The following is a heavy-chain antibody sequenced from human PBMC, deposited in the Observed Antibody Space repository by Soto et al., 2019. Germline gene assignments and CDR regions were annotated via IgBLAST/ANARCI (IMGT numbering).Heavy chain of an antibody. CDR2: TYYRSKWYY. CDR3: ARIHSSSSSDMDV. Sequence: QTLSLTCAISGDSVSSNSAAWNWIRQSPSRGLEWLGRTYYRSKWYYGYAVSVKSRININPDTLKNQFSLQLNSVTPEDTAVYYCARIHSSSSSDMDVWGQGTTVTVSS. D-gene: IGHD6-6*01. CDR1: GDSVSSNSAA. J-gene: IGHJ6*02. V-gene: IGHV6-1*01.